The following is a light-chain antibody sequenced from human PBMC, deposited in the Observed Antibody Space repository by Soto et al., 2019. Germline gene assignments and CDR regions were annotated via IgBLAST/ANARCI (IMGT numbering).Light chain of an antibody. V-gene: IGKV3-15*01. J-gene: IGKJ1*01. CDR1: QSVRNN. CDR2: GAS. CDR3: LQHKSYPWT. Sequence: EIVMTQSPATLSVSPGERATLSCRASQSVRNNLAWYQQKPGQAPRLLIYGASTRATGIPARFSGSGSGTEFTLTISSLQSEDFATYFCLQHKSYPWTFGQGTKV.